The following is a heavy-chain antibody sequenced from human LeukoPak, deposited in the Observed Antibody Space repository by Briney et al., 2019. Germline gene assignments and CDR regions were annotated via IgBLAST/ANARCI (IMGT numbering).Heavy chain of an antibody. CDR2: INLNSGGT. Sequence: GASVKVSCKASGYTFTGYYMHWVRQAPGQGLEWMGWINLNSGGTNYAQKFQGRVIMTRDTSISTAYMELSRLRSDDTAVYYCARDLGYNWNDGRFDYWGQGTLVTVSS. CDR1: GYTFTGYY. V-gene: IGHV1-2*02. CDR3: ARDLGYNWNDGRFDY. J-gene: IGHJ4*02. D-gene: IGHD1-1*01.